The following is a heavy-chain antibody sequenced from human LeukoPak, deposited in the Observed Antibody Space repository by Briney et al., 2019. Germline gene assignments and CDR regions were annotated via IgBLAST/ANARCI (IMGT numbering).Heavy chain of an antibody. Sequence: SETLSLTCTVSAGSISSSNYYWGWIRQPPGKGLEWIGSIYYSGRTYYNPSLKSRVTISVNTSKKQFSLKLSSVTAADTAVYYCARGRPDGSGSYYKFDPWGQGTLVTVSS. J-gene: IGHJ5*02. V-gene: IGHV4-39*01. D-gene: IGHD3-10*01. CDR1: AGSISSSNYY. CDR3: ARGRPDGSGSYYKFDP. CDR2: IYYSGRT.